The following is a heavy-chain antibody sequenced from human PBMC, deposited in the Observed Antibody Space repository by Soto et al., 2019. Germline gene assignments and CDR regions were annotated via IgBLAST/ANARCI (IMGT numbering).Heavy chain of an antibody. J-gene: IGHJ6*02. CDR1: GFMFRSYS. Sequence: EVQLVESGGGLVKPGGSLRLSCAASGFMFRSYSMNWVRQAPGKGLEWVSSISSSSGYRFYADSVKGRFTISRDNAENSLYLQLNSLRAEDTAVYYCARGDTRRWSNRDYYYYGMDVWGQGTTVTVSS. V-gene: IGHV3-21*01. D-gene: IGHD2-2*01. CDR3: ARGDTRRWSNRDYYYYGMDV. CDR2: ISSSSGYR.